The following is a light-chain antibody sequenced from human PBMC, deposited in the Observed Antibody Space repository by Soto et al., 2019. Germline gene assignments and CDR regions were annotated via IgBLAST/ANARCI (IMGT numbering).Light chain of an antibody. V-gene: IGLV2-14*01. CDR3: TSYTSSSTLDV. CDR1: SSDVGGYNY. CDR2: EVS. Sequence: QSVLTQPASVSGSPGQSITISCTGTSSDVGGYNYVSWYQRHPGKAPKLIIYEVSNRPSGVPNRFFGSKSGNTASLTISGLQAEDEAEYYCTSYTSSSTLDVFGTGTKLTVL. J-gene: IGLJ1*01.